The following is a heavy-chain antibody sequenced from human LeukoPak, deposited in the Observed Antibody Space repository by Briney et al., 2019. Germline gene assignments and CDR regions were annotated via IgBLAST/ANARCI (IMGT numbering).Heavy chain of an antibody. CDR3: ARDVVVVAIGAFDI. D-gene: IGHD2-15*01. V-gene: IGHV1-69*13. CDR2: IIPIFGTA. J-gene: IGHJ3*02. CDR1: GGTFSSYA. Sequence: SVKVSCKASGGTFSSYAISWVRQAPGQGLEWMGGIIPIFGTANYAQKFQGRVTITADESTSTAYMELSSLRTEDTAVYYCARDVVVVAIGAFDIWGQGTMVTVSS.